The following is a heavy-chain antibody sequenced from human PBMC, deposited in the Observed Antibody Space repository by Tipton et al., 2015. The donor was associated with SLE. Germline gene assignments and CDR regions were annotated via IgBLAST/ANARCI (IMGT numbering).Heavy chain of an antibody. Sequence: SLRLSCAASGFTFSTYAMNWVRQAPGKGLEWVSVTYSGGPTYYADSVKGRFTISGDNSKNTVYLQLSSLRAGDTATYYCVKDGPRYWNYDYYFDLWGRGTLVTVSS. CDR2: TYSGGPT. V-gene: IGHV3-23*03. CDR1: GFTFSTYA. J-gene: IGHJ2*01. CDR3: VKDGPRYWNYDYYFDL. D-gene: IGHD1-7*01.